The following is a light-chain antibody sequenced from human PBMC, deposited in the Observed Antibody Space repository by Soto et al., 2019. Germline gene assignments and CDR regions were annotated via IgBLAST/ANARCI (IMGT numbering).Light chain of an antibody. Sequence: ELVLTQSPGTLSLSPRESAALSCRASQPVSSNFLAWYQQKPGQAPRLLIYGVSSRASGIPDRFFGSGSGTDFTLTINRLEPEDFAVYYCQQYANSPITFGQGTRLEIK. CDR3: QQYANSPIT. J-gene: IGKJ5*01. V-gene: IGKV3-20*01. CDR2: GVS. CDR1: QPVSSNF.